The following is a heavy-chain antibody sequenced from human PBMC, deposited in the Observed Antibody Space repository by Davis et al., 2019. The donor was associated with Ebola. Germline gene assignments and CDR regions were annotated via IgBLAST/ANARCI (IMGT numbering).Heavy chain of an antibody. CDR3: ARSGLSFGVVKYHYGMDV. J-gene: IGHJ6*04. CDR2: INPHNGNT. Sequence: ASVKVSCKASGYTFTNYGITWVRQAPGQGLEWMGWINPHNGNTNYAQNVQGRVIMTSDTATTTAYMEVGSLRAEDTAVYYCARSGLSFGVVKYHYGMDVWGKGTTVTVSS. V-gene: IGHV1-18*04. CDR1: GYTFTNYG. D-gene: IGHD3-3*01.